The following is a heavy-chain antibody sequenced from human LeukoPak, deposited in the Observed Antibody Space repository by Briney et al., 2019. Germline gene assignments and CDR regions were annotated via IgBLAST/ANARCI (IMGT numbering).Heavy chain of an antibody. D-gene: IGHD5-12*01. CDR1: GASTNTESYF. V-gene: IGHV4-39*01. J-gene: IGHJ4*02. CDR3: VRLWLRWGIDY. Sequence: SETLSLTCSVSGASTNTESYFWGWIRQPPGKGLEWIGSGYYSGSSHYNPSLKSRVTISVDTSKNQFSLRVSSVTAADTAVYYCVRLWLRWGIDYWGQGSLVSVSS. CDR2: GYYSGSS.